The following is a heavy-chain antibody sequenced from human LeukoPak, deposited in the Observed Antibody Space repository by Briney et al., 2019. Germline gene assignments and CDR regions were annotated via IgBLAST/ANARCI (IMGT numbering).Heavy chain of an antibody. Sequence: GGSLRLSCAASGFTFSDYYMSWIRQAPGKGLEWVSGISGSGGNTYYADSVRGRFTISRDNSKTTVYLLMNSLTAEDTAFYFCARGGDYGVKIDFWGQGTLVTVSS. D-gene: IGHD3-16*01. CDR1: GFTFSDYY. CDR3: ARGGDYGVKIDF. CDR2: ISGSGGNT. J-gene: IGHJ4*02. V-gene: IGHV3-23*01.